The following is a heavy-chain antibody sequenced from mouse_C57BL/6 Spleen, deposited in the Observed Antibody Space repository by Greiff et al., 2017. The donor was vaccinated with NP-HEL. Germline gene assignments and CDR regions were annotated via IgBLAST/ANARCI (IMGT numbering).Heavy chain of an antibody. J-gene: IGHJ2*01. CDR1: GYAFTNYL. Sequence: QVQLQQSGAELVRPGTSVKVSCKASGYAFTNYLIEWVKQRPGQGLEWIGVINPGSGGTNYNEKFKGKATLTADKSSSTAYMQLSSLTSEDSAVYFCARGDNTVVTSFDYWGQGTTLTVSS. CDR3: ARGDNTVVTSFDY. CDR2: INPGSGGT. V-gene: IGHV1-54*01. D-gene: IGHD1-1*01.